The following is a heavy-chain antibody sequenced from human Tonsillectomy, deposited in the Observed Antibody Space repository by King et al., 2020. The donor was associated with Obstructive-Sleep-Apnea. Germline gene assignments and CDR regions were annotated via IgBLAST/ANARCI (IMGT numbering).Heavy chain of an antibody. Sequence: QLVQSGAEMKKPGSSVKVSCKASGGTFSNYAIIWLRQAPGQGLEWMGGIIPILEVANHAQKFQGRGTIAADKSTNTSYMELSSLTSEDTAVNYCARYVVGTVGATVGATDPPEYYFHYWGQGTLVTVSS. V-gene: IGHV1-69*04. CDR2: IIPILEVA. CDR3: ARYVVGTVGATVGATDPPEYYFHY. CDR1: GGTFSNYA. J-gene: IGHJ4*02. D-gene: IGHD1-26*01.